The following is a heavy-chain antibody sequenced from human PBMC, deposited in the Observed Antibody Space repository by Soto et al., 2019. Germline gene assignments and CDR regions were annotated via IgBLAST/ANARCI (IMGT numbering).Heavy chain of an antibody. CDR3: ARIYFDWLCSPGYYYYYMDV. Sequence: ASVKVSCKASGYTFTSYGISWVRQAPGQGLEWMGWISAYNGNTNYAQKLQGRVTMTTDTSRSTAYMELRSLRSDDTAVYYCARIYFDWLCSPGYYYYYMDVWGKGTTVTVSS. V-gene: IGHV1-18*01. D-gene: IGHD3-9*01. CDR2: ISAYNGNT. CDR1: GYTFTSYG. J-gene: IGHJ6*03.